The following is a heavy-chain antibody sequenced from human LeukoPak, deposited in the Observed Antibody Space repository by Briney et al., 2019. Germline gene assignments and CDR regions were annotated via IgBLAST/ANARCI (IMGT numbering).Heavy chain of an antibody. J-gene: IGHJ6*02. D-gene: IGHD6-6*01. CDR1: GFTFSSDY. Sequence: PGGSLRLSCAASGFTFSSDYMSWVRQAPGKGLEWVSVIYSGGSTYYADSVKGRFTISRDNSKNTLYLQMNSLRAEDTAVYYCARVLGRYYYHGMDVWGQGTTVTVSS. CDR2: IYSGGST. V-gene: IGHV3-66*01. CDR3: ARVLGRYYYHGMDV.